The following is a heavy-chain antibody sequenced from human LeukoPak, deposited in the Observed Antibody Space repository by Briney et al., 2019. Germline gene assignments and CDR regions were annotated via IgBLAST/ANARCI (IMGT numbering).Heavy chain of an antibody. J-gene: IGHJ4*02. CDR1: GYSFTSYW. D-gene: IGHD6-13*01. CDR2: IYPGDSDT. Sequence: GESLKISCKGSGYSFTSYWIGWVRQMPGKGLEWMGIIYPGDSDTRYSPSFQGQVTISADKSISTAYLQWSSLKASDTAMYYCARWVVVAAAGTGGNFDYWGQGTLVTVSS. V-gene: IGHV5-51*01. CDR3: ARWVVVAAAGTGGNFDY.